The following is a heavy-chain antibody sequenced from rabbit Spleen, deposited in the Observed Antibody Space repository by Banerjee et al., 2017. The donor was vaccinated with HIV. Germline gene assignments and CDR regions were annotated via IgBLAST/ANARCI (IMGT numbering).Heavy chain of an antibody. CDR1: GVSFSISSY. Sequence: QSLEESGGDLVKPGASLTLTCTASGVSFSISSYMCWVRQAPGKGLEWIACIDAGSSGFTYFATWAKGRFTISKISSTTVTLQMTRLTAADTATYFCARDLTDVIGWNFGWWGPGTLVTVS. CDR2: IDAGSSGFT. J-gene: IGHJ4*01. CDR3: ARDLTDVIGWNFGW. V-gene: IGHV1S40*01. D-gene: IGHD1-1*01.